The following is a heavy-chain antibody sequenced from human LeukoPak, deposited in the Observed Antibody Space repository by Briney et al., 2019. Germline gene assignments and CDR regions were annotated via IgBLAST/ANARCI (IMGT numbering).Heavy chain of an antibody. Sequence: ASVKVSCKASGYTFTSYGISWVRQAPGQGLEWMGWISAYNGNTNYAQKLQGRVTMTTDTSTSTAYMELRSLRSDDTAVYYCARDEYSSSSGWFDPWGRGTLVTVSS. J-gene: IGHJ5*02. CDR3: ARDEYSSSSGWFDP. V-gene: IGHV1-18*01. CDR2: ISAYNGNT. CDR1: GYTFTSYG. D-gene: IGHD6-6*01.